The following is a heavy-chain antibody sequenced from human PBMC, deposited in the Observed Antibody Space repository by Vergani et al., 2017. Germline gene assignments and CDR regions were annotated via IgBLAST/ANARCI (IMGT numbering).Heavy chain of an antibody. V-gene: IGHV2-70*01. J-gene: IGHJ2*01. CDR3: ARIRAAITMAADWYFDL. D-gene: IGHD3-10*01. CDR1: GFSLSTRGMC. Sequence: QVTLRESGPALVKPTQTLTLTCTFSGFSLSTRGMCVSWIRQPPGKALEWLALIDWDDDKYYSTSLKTRLTIAKDTSKNQVVLTMTNMDPVDTATYYCARIRAAITMAADWYFDLWGRGTLVTVSS. CDR2: IDWDDDK.